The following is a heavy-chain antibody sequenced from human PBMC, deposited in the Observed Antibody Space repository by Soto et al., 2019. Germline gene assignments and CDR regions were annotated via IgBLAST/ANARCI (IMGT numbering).Heavy chain of an antibody. CDR1: VGSISSGDYY. J-gene: IGHJ4*02. D-gene: IGHD6-19*01. CDR2: IYYSGST. V-gene: IGHV4-31*03. Sequence: TLSLTCTVSVGSISSGDYYWSWIRQHQGKGLEWIGYIYYSGSTHYNQSLKIRVTISIDTSKNQFSLKLSSVTAADKAVYYCARPYSSGWYWSRYLDYWGQGTLDTVS. CDR3: ARPYSSGWYWSRYLDY.